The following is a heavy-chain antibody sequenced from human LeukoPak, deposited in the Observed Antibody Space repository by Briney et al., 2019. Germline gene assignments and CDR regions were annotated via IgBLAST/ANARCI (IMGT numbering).Heavy chain of an antibody. Sequence: PGGSLRLSCAASGFTFSDYYMSWIRQAPGKGLEWVSYISSSGSTIYYADSVKGRFTISRDNAKNSLYLQMNSLRAEDTAVYYCARDVLEAADSGAFDIWGQGTMVTVSS. V-gene: IGHV3-11*01. D-gene: IGHD6-13*01. J-gene: IGHJ3*02. CDR3: ARDVLEAADSGAFDI. CDR2: ISSSGSTI. CDR1: GFTFSDYY.